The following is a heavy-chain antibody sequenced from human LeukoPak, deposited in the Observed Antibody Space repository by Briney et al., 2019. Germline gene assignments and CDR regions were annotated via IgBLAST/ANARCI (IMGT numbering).Heavy chain of an antibody. V-gene: IGHV4-34*01. J-gene: IGHJ4*02. Sequence: SETLSLTCAVYGGSFSGYYWSWNRQPPGKGLEWIGEINHSGSTNYNPSLKSRVTISVDTSKNQFSLKLSSVTAADTAVYYCARVMCVAVAGPTDYFDYWGQGTLVTVSS. D-gene: IGHD6-19*01. CDR3: ARVMCVAVAGPTDYFDY. CDR2: INHSGST. CDR1: GGSFSGYY.